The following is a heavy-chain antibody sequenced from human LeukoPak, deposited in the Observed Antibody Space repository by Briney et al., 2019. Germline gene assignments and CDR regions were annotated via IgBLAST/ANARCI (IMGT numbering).Heavy chain of an antibody. Sequence: GGSLRLSCAASGFTFSNYAMHWVRQAPRKGLQWESVISRDGSDKNHADSVKGRFTISSNNSKDTLYLQMISLRDEDKAVYYCARDRGIYYDTLTGYHWSNWFDPWGQGTPVTVSS. CDR2: ISRDGSDK. CDR1: GFTFSNYA. CDR3: ARDRGIYYDTLTGYHWSNWFDP. D-gene: IGHD3-9*01. J-gene: IGHJ5*02. V-gene: IGHV3-30-3*01.